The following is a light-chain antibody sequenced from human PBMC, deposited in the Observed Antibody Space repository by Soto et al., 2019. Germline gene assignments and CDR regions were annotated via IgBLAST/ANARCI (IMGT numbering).Light chain of an antibody. J-gene: IGLJ3*02. CDR1: SSNIGSNT. CDR2: SNN. Sequence: SVLTQPPSASGTPGQRVTIPCSGSSSNIGSNTVNWYQQLPGTAPKLLIYSNNQRPSGVPDRFSGSKSGTSASLAISGLQSEDEADYYCAAWGASLNGWVFGGGTKVTVL. V-gene: IGLV1-44*01. CDR3: AAWGASLNGWV.